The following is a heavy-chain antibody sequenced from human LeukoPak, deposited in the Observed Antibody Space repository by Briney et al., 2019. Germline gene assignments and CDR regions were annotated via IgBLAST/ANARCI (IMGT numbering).Heavy chain of an antibody. CDR2: ITGSSGST. J-gene: IGHJ3*02. D-gene: IGHD1-26*01. CDR1: RFTFSSYA. CDR3: AKDRVVGAIDVFDI. V-gene: IGHV3-23*01. Sequence: GGSLRLSCAAPRFTFSSYAMTWVRQAPGKGLEWVSVITGSSGSTYYADSVKGRFTISRDNSKNTLYLQMNSLRVEDTAVYYCAKDRVVGAIDVFDIWGQGTMVTVSS.